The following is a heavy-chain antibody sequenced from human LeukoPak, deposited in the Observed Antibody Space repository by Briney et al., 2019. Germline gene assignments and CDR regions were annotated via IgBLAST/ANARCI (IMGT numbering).Heavy chain of an antibody. J-gene: IGHJ6*03. CDR3: ARMVRGVNRHMDV. CDR2: IYSSGST. Sequence: PSGTLSLTCSVSGYSIDNGYYWAWIRQPPGKGLEWIGRIYSSGSTNYSPSLKSRVTMSVDTSKKQVSLKLSSVTAADTAVYYCARMVRGVNRHMDVWGKGTTVTISS. D-gene: IGHD3-10*01. V-gene: IGHV4-38-2*02. CDR1: GYSIDNGYY.